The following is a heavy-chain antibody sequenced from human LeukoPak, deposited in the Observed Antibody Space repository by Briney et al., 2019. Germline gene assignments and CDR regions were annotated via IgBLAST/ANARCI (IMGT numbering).Heavy chain of an antibody. V-gene: IGHV3-7*01. D-gene: IGHD3-3*01. J-gene: IGHJ4*02. CDR1: GFTFSSYW. CDR2: IKQDGSEK. Sequence: GGSLTLSCAASGFTFSSYWMRWVRQAPGKVLEWVANIKQDGSEKYYVDSGKGRFTISRDNAKNPLYLKMNSLRAEDTAVYYCARDSAYYDFWSGYYSHFDYWGQGTLVTVSS. CDR3: ARDSAYYDFWSGYYSHFDY.